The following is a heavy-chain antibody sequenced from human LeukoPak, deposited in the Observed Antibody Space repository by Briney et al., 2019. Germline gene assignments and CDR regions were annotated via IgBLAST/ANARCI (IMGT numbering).Heavy chain of an antibody. V-gene: IGHV5-51*01. J-gene: IGHJ3*02. CDR3: ARGPIAAAGTGFDDAFDI. D-gene: IGHD6-13*01. CDR2: ISPGDSDT. Sequence: GESLKISCKGSGYSFTNYWIAWVRQMPGKGLEWLGIISPGDSDTKYSPSIQGQVTVSADKSIRTAYLQWSSLKATDTAMYYCARGPIAAAGTGFDDAFDIWGQGTMVTVSS. CDR1: GYSFTNYW.